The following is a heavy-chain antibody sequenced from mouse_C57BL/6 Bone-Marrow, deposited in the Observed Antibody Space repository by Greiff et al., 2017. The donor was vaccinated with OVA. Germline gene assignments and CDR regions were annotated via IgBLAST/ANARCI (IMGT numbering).Heavy chain of an antibody. CDR1: GYTFTSYG. J-gene: IGHJ2*01. Sequence: QVQLQQSGAELARPGASVKLSCKASGYTFTSYGISWVKQRTGQGLEWIGEIYPRSGNTYYNEKFKGKATLTADKSSNTAYLQLSSLTSEDTAVYYCGGQLRLRGYYFDYWGQGTTLTVSS. CDR2: IYPRSGNT. D-gene: IGHD3-2*02. V-gene: IGHV1-81*01. CDR3: GGQLRLRGYYFDY.